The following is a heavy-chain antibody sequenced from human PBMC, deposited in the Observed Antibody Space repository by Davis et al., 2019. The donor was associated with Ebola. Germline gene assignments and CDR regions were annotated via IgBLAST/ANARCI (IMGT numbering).Heavy chain of an antibody. J-gene: IGHJ5*02. D-gene: IGHD2-21*02. CDR3: ARTLLTGGDYSNWFDP. V-gene: IGHV4-34*01. CDR1: GGSFSGYY. CDR2: INHSGST. Sequence: MPSETLSLTCAVYGGSFSGYYWSWIRQPPGKGLEWIGEINHSGSTNYNPSLKSRVTISVDKSKNQFSLKLSSVTAADTAVYYCARTLLTGGDYSNWFDPWGQGTLVTVSS.